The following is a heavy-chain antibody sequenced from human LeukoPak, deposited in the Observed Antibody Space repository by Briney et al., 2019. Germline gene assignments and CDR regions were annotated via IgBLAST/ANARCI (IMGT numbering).Heavy chain of an antibody. V-gene: IGHV4-39*07. CDR2: IYYSGST. Sequence: SETLSLTCTVSGGSISSSSYYWGWIRQPPGEGLEWIGSIYYSGSTYYNPSLKSRVTISVDTSKNQFSLKLSSVTAADTAVYYCARPWSEVQRSDAFDIWGQGTMVTVSS. J-gene: IGHJ3*02. D-gene: IGHD1-1*01. CDR1: GGSISSSSYY. CDR3: ARPWSEVQRSDAFDI.